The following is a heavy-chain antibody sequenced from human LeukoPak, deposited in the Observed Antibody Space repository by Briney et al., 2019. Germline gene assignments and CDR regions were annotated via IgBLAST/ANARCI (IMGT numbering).Heavy chain of an antibody. Sequence: GGSLRLSCAASGFTFSSYWMSWVRQAPGKGLEWVANIKQDGSEKYYADSVKGRFTISRDNAKNSLYLQMNSLRAEDTAVYYCARDASNSYYDYVWGSYRYSPHFDYWGQGTLVTVSS. CDR1: GFTFSSYW. J-gene: IGHJ4*02. D-gene: IGHD3-16*02. V-gene: IGHV3-7*01. CDR3: ARDASNSYYDYVWGSYRYSPHFDY. CDR2: IKQDGSEK.